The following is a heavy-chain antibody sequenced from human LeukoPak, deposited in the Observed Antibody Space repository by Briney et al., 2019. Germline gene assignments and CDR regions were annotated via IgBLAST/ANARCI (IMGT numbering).Heavy chain of an antibody. J-gene: IGHJ4*02. V-gene: IGHV1-2*02. D-gene: IGHD3-10*01. CDR2: INPSSGGT. Sequence: ASVKVSCKTSGYSFTSYYIHWVRQAPGQGLEWMGWINPSSGGTEYAQKFQGRVTMTGDTSISTAYMELSRLRSDDTAVYYCARGLDSSGGGYYFDYWGQGTLVTVSS. CDR1: GYSFTSYY. CDR3: ARGLDSSGGGYYFDY.